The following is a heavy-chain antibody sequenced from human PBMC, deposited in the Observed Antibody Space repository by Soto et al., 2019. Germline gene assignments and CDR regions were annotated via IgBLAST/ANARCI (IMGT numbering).Heavy chain of an antibody. Sequence: SETLSLTCAVYGGSFSNYYWSWIRQPPGKGLEWIGEINHSGSTNYNPSLKSRVTISVDTSKNQFSLKLSSVTAADTAVYYCARGFSVVVTAINNWIDPWGQGTLVTVSS. D-gene: IGHD2-21*02. CDR3: ARGFSVVVTAINNWIDP. V-gene: IGHV4-34*01. J-gene: IGHJ5*02. CDR1: GGSFSNYY. CDR2: INHSGST.